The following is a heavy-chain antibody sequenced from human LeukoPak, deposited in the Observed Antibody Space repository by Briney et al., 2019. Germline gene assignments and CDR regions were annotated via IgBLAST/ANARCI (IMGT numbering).Heavy chain of an antibody. CDR2: IYTSGST. J-gene: IGHJ4*02. CDR1: GDSITNYF. V-gene: IGHV4-4*07. D-gene: IGHD6-19*01. Sequence: PSETLSLTCTVSGDSITNYFWNWIRQPAGKGLEWIGRIYTSGSTNYNPYLESRVTMSVDTSKNQFSLKVTSVTAADTAVYFCARETTYRSVDYWGQGTLVTVSS. CDR3: ARETTYRSVDY.